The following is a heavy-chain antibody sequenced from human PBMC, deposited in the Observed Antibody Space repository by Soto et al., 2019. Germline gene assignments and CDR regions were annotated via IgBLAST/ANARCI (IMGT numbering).Heavy chain of an antibody. D-gene: IGHD3-9*01. V-gene: IGHV1-18*01. J-gene: IGHJ4*02. CDR1: GYTFTSYG. Sequence: GASVKVSCKASGYTFTSYGISWVRQAPGQGLEWMGWISAYNGNTNYAQKLQGRVAMTTDTSTSTAYMELRSLRSDDTAVYYCARLYYDILTGYCKDYWGKGPLVTVP. CDR3: ARLYYDILTGYCKDY. CDR2: ISAYNGNT.